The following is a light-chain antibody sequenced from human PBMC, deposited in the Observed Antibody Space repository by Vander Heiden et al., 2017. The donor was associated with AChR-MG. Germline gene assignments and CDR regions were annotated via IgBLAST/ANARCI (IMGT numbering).Light chain of an antibody. CDR2: AAS. V-gene: IGKV1-39*01. Sequence: DIQMTQSPPSLSASVGDRVTITCRASQSISSYLNWYQQKPGKAPKLLIYAASSLQSGVPSRFSGSGSGTNFTLTISRLQPEDFATYYCQQSYNTLWTFGQGTKVEI. CDR3: QQSYNTLWT. J-gene: IGKJ1*01. CDR1: QSISSY.